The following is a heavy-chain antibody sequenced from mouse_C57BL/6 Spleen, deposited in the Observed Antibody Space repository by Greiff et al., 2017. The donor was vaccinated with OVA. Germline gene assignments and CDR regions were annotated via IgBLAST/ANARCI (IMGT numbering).Heavy chain of an antibody. CDR3: AYYGSSYWYFDF. D-gene: IGHD1-1*01. J-gene: IGHJ1*03. CDR2: IHPNSGST. Sequence: QVQLQQPGAELVKPGASVKLSCKASGYTFTSYWMHWVKQRPGQGLEWIGMIHPNSGSTNYNEKFKSKATLTVDKSSSTAYMQLSSLTSEDSAVYYCAYYGSSYWYFDFWGTGTTVTVSS. V-gene: IGHV1-64*01. CDR1: GYTFTSYW.